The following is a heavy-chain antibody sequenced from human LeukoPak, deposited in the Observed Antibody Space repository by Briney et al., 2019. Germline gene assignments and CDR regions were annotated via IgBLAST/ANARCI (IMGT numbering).Heavy chain of an antibody. D-gene: IGHD3-16*01. CDR2: ISSGSDYI. J-gene: IGHJ4*02. Sequence: GGSLRLSCAASGFSSYSLNWVRQAPGKGLEWVSSISSGSDYIYYADSVKGRFTISRDNAKNSLYLQMNSLRAEDTAIYYCARDPWGTHAYWGQGTLVTVSS. CDR3: ARDPWGTHAY. CDR1: GFSSYS. V-gene: IGHV3-21*01.